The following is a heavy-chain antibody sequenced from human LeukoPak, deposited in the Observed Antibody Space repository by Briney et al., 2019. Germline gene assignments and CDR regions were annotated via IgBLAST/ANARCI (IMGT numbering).Heavy chain of an antibody. CDR3: ASDLFVHSGSPFDY. D-gene: IGHD3-10*01. CDR1: GYTLTELS. J-gene: IGHJ4*02. CDR2: FDPEDGET. Sequence: ASVKVSCKVSGYTLTELSMHWVRQAPGKGLEWMGGFDPEDGETIYAQKFQGRVTMTEDTSTDTAYMELSSLRSEDTAVYYCASDLFVHSGSPFDYWGQGTLVTVSS. V-gene: IGHV1-24*01.